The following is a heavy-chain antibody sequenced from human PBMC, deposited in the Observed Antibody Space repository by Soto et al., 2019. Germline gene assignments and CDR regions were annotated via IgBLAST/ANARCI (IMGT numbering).Heavy chain of an antibody. J-gene: IGHJ4*02. CDR1: GFTFSDYY. CDR3: ARDRDSGYDFFDY. Sequence: QVQLVESGGGLVKPGGSLRLSCAASGFTFSDYYMSWIRQAPGKGLEWVSYISSSGSTIYYADSVKGRFTISSDNAKNSLYLQMNSRRAEDAADYYWARDRDSGYDFFDYWGQGTLVTVSS. CDR2: ISSSGSTI. V-gene: IGHV3-11*01. D-gene: IGHD5-12*01.